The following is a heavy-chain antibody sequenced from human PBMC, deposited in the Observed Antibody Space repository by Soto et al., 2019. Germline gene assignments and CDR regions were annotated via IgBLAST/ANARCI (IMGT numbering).Heavy chain of an antibody. CDR3: ARVRDSSGYYAFDI. V-gene: IGHV3-30-3*01. CDR1: GFTFSSYA. D-gene: IGHD3-22*01. J-gene: IGHJ3*02. CDR2: ISYDGSNK. Sequence: GSLRLSCAASGFTFSSYAMHWVRQAPGKGLEWVAVISYDGSNKYYADSVKGRFTISRDNSKNTVYLQMNSLRAEDTAVHYCARVRDSSGYYAFDIWGQGTMVTVSS.